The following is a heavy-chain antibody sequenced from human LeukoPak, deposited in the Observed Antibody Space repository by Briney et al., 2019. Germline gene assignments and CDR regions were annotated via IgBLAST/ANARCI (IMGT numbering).Heavy chain of an antibody. V-gene: IGHV4-59*01. D-gene: IGHD3-9*01. Sequence: SETLSLTCTVSGGSISSYYWSWIRQPPGEGLEWSGYIYYSGSTNYNPSLKSRVTISVDTSKNQFSLKLSSVTAADTAVYYCASSPTSYYDILTGYYSPLGPYFDYWGQGTLVTVSS. CDR3: ASSPTSYYDILTGYYSPLGPYFDY. CDR2: IYYSGST. J-gene: IGHJ4*02. CDR1: GGSISSYY.